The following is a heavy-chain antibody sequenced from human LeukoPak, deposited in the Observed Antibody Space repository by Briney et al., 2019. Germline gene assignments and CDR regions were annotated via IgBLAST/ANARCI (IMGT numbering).Heavy chain of an antibody. D-gene: IGHD6-13*01. CDR3: ARLLAAAGKGDYFDY. J-gene: IGHJ4*02. V-gene: IGHV4-39*01. Sequence: PSETLSLTCTVSGGSISSSSYYWVRIRQPPGKGLVWIGSINYSGSTYYNPSLKSRGSIAVVTSKNQFTRKLSSVTAADTAVYYCARLLAAAGKGDYFDYWGQGTLVTVSS. CDR2: INYSGST. CDR1: GGSISSSSYY.